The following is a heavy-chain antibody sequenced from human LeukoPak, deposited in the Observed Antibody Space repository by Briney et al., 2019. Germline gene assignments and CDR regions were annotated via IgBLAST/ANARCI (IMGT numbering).Heavy chain of an antibody. CDR3: ARDLVICEDGYNYCYYYGMDV. Sequence: SVKVSCKASGGTFSGYAISWVRQAPGQGLEWMGGIIPIFGTANYAQKFQGRVTITADESTSTAYMELSSLRSDDTAVYYCARDLVICEDGYNYCYYYGMDVWGQGTTVTVSS. J-gene: IGHJ6*02. V-gene: IGHV1-69*13. CDR2: IIPIFGTA. D-gene: IGHD5-24*01. CDR1: GGTFSGYA.